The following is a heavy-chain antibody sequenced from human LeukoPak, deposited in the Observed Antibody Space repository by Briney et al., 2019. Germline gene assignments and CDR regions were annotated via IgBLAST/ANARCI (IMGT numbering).Heavy chain of an antibody. Sequence: SETLSLTCAVSGGSISTLNWWSWIRQPPGKGLEWIGEINHSGSTNYNSSLKSRVTISVDTSKNQFSLKLNSVTAADTAVYYCATRPDIAATGPGWFDPWGQGTLVTVSS. CDR3: ATRPDIAATGPGWFDP. J-gene: IGHJ5*02. CDR1: GGSISTLNW. D-gene: IGHD6-13*01. V-gene: IGHV4-4*02. CDR2: INHSGST.